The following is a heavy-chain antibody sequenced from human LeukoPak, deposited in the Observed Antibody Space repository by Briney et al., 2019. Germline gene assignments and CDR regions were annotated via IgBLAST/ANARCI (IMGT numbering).Heavy chain of an antibody. CDR3: AREYDFPYYYYGMDV. V-gene: IGHV3-48*01. CDR1: GFTFSSYS. CDR2: ISSSSSTI. J-gene: IGHJ6*02. Sequence: GGSLRLSCAASGFTFSSYSMNWVRQAPGKGLEWVSYISSSSSTIYYADSVKGRFTISRDNAKNSLYLQMNSLRAEDTAVYYCAREYDFPYYYYGMDVWGQGTTVTVSS. D-gene: IGHD3-3*01.